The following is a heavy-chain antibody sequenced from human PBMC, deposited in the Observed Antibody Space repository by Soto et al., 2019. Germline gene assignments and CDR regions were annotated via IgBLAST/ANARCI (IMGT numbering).Heavy chain of an antibody. J-gene: IGHJ6*02. Sequence: SETRSLTCTVSGGSFTSSYWSWIRRPPGKGLEWIAYIYDTGISGYTPSTSYNPSLKSRVTMSVDTSKSQFSLKLTSVTAADTAVYYCARGEDAFFYYGLDVWGQGITVTVSS. CDR3: ARGEDAFFYYGLDV. CDR2: IYDTGISGYTPST. CDR1: GGSFTSSY. V-gene: IGHV4-59*01.